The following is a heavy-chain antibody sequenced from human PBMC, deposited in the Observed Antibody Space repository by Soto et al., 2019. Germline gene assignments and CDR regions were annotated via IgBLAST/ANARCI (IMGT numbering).Heavy chain of an antibody. CDR2: IYYSGST. CDR3: ARDVPTYGDYGHWFDP. V-gene: IGHV4-59*01. D-gene: IGHD4-17*01. J-gene: IGHJ5*02. Sequence: SETLSLTCTVSGGSISSYYWSWIRQPPGKGLEWIGYIYYSGSTNYNPSLNSRVTISVDTSKNQFSLKLSSVTAADTAVYYCARDVPTYGDYGHWFDPWGQGTLVTVSS. CDR1: GGSISSYY.